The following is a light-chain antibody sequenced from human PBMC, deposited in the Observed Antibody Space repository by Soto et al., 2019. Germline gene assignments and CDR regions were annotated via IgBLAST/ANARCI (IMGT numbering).Light chain of an antibody. Sequence: EIVLTQSPGTLPWSPGERATLSCRASQSVSTNYLAWYQHKPGQAPRLLIYGASSRANGIPDRFSGSGSGTDFTLTINRLEPEDFAVYYCQQYATSARLSFGPGTKVDIK. CDR1: QSVSTNY. V-gene: IGKV3-20*01. CDR3: QQYATSARLS. J-gene: IGKJ3*01. CDR2: GAS.